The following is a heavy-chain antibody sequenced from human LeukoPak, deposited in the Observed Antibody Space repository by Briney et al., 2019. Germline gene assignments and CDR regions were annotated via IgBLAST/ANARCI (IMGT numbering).Heavy chain of an antibody. CDR3: ARDSPTTADFDY. V-gene: IGHV1-46*01. Sequence: ASVKVSCKASGGTFSSYAISWVRQAPGQGLEWMGIINPSGGSTSYAQKFQGRVTMTRDTSTSTVYMELSSLRSEDTAVYYCARDSPTTADFDYWGQGTLVTVSS. CDR2: INPSGGST. CDR1: GGTFSSYA. J-gene: IGHJ4*02. D-gene: IGHD1-26*01.